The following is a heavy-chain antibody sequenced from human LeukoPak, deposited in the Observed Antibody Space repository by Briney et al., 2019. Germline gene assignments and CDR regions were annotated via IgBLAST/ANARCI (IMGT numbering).Heavy chain of an antibody. J-gene: IGHJ3*02. D-gene: IGHD2-15*01. CDR1: GFTVSSTY. V-gene: IGHV3-53*01. Sequence: GGSLRLSCATSGFTVSSTYMSWVRQAPGKGLEWVSVIYSGGSTYYADSVKGRFTISRDNSKNTLYLQMNSLRGEDTAVYYCATSGWSSRRGAFENWGQGTVVTVSS. CDR2: IYSGGST. CDR3: ATSGWSSRRGAFEN.